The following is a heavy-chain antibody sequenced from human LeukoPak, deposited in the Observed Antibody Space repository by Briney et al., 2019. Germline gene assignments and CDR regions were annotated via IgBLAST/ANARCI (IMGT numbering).Heavy chain of an antibody. CDR2: INHSGST. CDR3: ARLPRVLRYFDWLFSDY. V-gene: IGHV4-34*01. CDR1: GGSFSGYY. D-gene: IGHD3-9*01. J-gene: IGHJ4*02. Sequence: PSETLSLTCAVYGGSFSGYYWSWIRQPPGKGLEWIGEINHSGSTNYNPSLKSRVTISVDTSKNQFSLKLSSVTAADTAVYYCARLPRVLRYFDWLFSDYWGQGTLVTVPS.